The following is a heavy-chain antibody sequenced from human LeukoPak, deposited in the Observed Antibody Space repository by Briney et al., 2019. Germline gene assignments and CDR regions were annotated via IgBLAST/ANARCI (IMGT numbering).Heavy chain of an antibody. CDR2: ISASGGNT. V-gene: IGHV3-23*01. Sequence: GGSLRLSCAASGFTFANYAMNWVRQAPGKGLEWVSTISASGGNTYYADPVKGRFTFSRDNSENTLYLQMNSLRAEDTAVYYCAKAAISGVVISFDYWGQGTLLTVSS. J-gene: IGHJ4*02. D-gene: IGHD3-3*01. CDR1: GFTFANYA. CDR3: AKAAISGVVISFDY.